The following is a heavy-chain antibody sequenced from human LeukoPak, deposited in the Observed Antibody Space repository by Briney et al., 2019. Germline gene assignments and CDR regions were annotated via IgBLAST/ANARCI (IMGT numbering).Heavy chain of an antibody. D-gene: IGHD1-1*01. V-gene: IGHV3-15*01. CDR2: IKSRTDGGTT. CDR1: GFTFSNAW. CDR3: TTDKGTHY. Sequence: GGSLRLSCAASGFTFSNAWMTWVRQAPGKGLEWVGRIKSRTDGGTTDHAAPVKGRFTISIHHSENTLYLQMNSLKTEDTAIYYCTTDKGTHYWGQGTLVTVSS. J-gene: IGHJ4*02.